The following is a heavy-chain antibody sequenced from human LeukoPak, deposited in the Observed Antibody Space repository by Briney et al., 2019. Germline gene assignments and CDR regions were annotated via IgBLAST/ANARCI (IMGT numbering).Heavy chain of an antibody. CDR3: AKDRSRSWALDF. CDR1: GITFRTYG. D-gene: IGHD6-13*01. Sequence: GGSLRLSCAASGITFRTYGMHWVRQAPGKGLEWVAVISPDGSDKHYADSVKGRFINSRDNSGNRLDLQMNSLRAEDTGVYYCAKDRSRSWALDFWGQGTLVTVSS. CDR2: ISPDGSDK. V-gene: IGHV3-30*13. J-gene: IGHJ4*02.